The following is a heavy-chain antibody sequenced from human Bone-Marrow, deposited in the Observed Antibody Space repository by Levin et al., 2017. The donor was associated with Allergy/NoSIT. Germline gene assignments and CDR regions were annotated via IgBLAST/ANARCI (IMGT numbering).Heavy chain of an antibody. D-gene: IGHD3/OR15-3a*01. CDR2: ISGSDDST. V-gene: IGHV3-23*01. Sequence: GGSLRLSCAASGFIFSSSAMSWVRQAPGKGLEWVSSISGSDDSTYYKESVKGRLTISRDNSTDTIYLQMNNLRAEDTATYYCAKVRRGLDAFDVWGQGTMVTVSS. CDR3: AKVRRGLDAFDV. J-gene: IGHJ3*01. CDR1: GFIFSSSA.